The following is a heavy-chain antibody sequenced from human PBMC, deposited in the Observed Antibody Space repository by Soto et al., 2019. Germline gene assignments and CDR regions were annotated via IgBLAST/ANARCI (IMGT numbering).Heavy chain of an antibody. CDR3: ARGLGYCSSSSSCYILHY. J-gene: IGHJ4*02. V-gene: IGHV5-51*01. CDR1: GYSFTNYW. Sequence: PGESLKISCKGSGYSFTNYWIGWVRQLPGKGLEWMGMIWPADSDTRYSPSFRGQVTISADKSISTSYLQWSSLKASDTAMYYCARGLGYCSSSSSCYILHYWGKGTLVTVSS. CDR2: IWPADSDT. D-gene: IGHD2-2*01.